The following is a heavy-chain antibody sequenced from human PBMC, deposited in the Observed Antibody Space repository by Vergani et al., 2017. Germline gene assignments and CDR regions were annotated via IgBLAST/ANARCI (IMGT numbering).Heavy chain of an antibody. Sequence: QVQLQESGPGLVKPSETLSLTCTVSGGSISSYYWSLIRQPPGKGLEWIGYIYYSGSTNYNPSLKSRVTISVDTSKNQFSLKLSSVTAADTAVYYCARAAAGSPFDYWGQGTLVTVSS. CDR3: ARAAAGSPFDY. CDR1: GGSISSYY. J-gene: IGHJ4*02. V-gene: IGHV4-59*01. CDR2: IYYSGST. D-gene: IGHD6-13*01.